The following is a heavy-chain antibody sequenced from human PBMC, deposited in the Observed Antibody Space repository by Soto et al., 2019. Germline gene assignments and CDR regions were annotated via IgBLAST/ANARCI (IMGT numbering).Heavy chain of an antibody. D-gene: IGHD4-17*01. J-gene: IGHJ6*03. CDR1: GGSISSSSYY. CDR2: IYYSGST. V-gene: IGHV4-39*01. Sequence: PSETLSLTCTVSGGSISSSSYYWGWIRQPPGKGLEWIGSIYYSGSTYYNPSLKSRVTISVDTSKNQFSLKLSSVTAADTAVYYCARRTTVTTPGYYYYMDVWGKGTTVTVSS. CDR3: ARRTTVTTPGYYYYMDV.